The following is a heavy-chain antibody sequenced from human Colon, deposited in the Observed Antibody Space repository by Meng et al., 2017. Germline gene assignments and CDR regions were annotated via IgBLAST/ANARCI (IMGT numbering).Heavy chain of an antibody. CDR2: TSHDETDK. V-gene: IGHV3-30*01. CDR1: GFTFSDSA. Sequence: GESLKISCAASGFTFSDSAMHWVRQSPGKGLEWVALTSHDETDKFYADSVKGRFTISRDNSNNTLYLQMNSLRPEDTAVYFCARGLNIHRFYHDWGRGTLVTVSS. D-gene: IGHD2/OR15-2a*01. J-gene: IGHJ4*02. CDR3: ARGLNIHRFYHD.